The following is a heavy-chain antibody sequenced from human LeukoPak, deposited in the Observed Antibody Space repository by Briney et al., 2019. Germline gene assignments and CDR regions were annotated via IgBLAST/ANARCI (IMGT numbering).Heavy chain of an antibody. V-gene: IGHV3-7*03. D-gene: IGHD2-2*01. CDR1: GSTFSSYW. CDR2: IKQDGSEK. CDR3: ARDDQLASFDY. J-gene: IGHJ4*02. Sequence: GGSLRLSCAASGSTFSSYWMSWVRQAPGKGLEWVANIKQDGSEKYYVDSVKGRFTISRDNAKNSLYLQMNSLRAEDTAVYYCARDDQLASFDYWGQGTLVTVSS.